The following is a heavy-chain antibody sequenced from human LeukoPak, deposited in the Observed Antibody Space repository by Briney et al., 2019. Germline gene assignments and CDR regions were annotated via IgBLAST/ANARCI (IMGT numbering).Heavy chain of an antibody. CDR1: GFTFRSYG. Sequence: GRSLRLSCAASGFTFRSYGMHWVRQAPGKGLQWVAVIWYDGSNKYYADSVKGRFTISRDNSRNTLSLQMNSLRAEDTAVYYCARELPPLEKYYFDYWGQGTLVTVSS. CDR2: IWYDGSNK. J-gene: IGHJ4*02. V-gene: IGHV3-33*01. D-gene: IGHD3-3*01. CDR3: ARELPPLEKYYFDY.